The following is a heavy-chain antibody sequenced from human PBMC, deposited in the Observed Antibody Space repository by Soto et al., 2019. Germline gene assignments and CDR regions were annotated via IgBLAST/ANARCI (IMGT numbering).Heavy chain of an antibody. J-gene: IGHJ6*02. D-gene: IGHD6-13*01. CDR2: IYHSGST. Sequence: QVQLQESGPGLVKPSGTLSLTCAVSGGSISSSNWWSWVRQPPGKGLEWIGEIYHSGSTNYNPSLKSRVTISVDKSKNQFSLQLRSVTAADTAVYYCAKGAAGRGGYYYYGMDVWGQGTTVTVSS. V-gene: IGHV4-4*02. CDR1: GGSISSSNW. CDR3: AKGAAGRGGYYYYGMDV.